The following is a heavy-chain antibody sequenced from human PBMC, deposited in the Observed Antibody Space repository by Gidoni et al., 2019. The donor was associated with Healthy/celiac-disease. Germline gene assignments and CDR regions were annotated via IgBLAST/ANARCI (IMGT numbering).Heavy chain of an antibody. D-gene: IGHD4-17*01. CDR2: IYYSGST. CDR1: GGSVSSGSYY. Sequence: QVQLQESGPGLVKPSETLSLTCTVSGGSVSSGSYYWSWIRQPPGKGLECIGYIYYSGSTNYNPSLKSRVTISVDTSKNQFSLKLSSVTAADTAVYYCARGRVTTYFDYWGQGTLVTVSS. CDR3: ARGRVTTYFDY. V-gene: IGHV4-61*01. J-gene: IGHJ4*02.